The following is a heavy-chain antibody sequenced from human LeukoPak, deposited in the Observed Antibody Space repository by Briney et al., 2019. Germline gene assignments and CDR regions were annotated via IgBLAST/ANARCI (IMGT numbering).Heavy chain of an antibody. CDR2: INPNSGGT. CDR3: ARRRGAEYFQH. CDR1: GYTFTGYY. V-gene: IGHV1-2*02. J-gene: IGHJ1*01. Sequence: GASVKVSCKASGYTFTGYYMHWVRQAPGQGLEWMGWINPNSGGTNYARKFQGRVTMTRDTSISTAYMELSRLRSDDTAVYYCARRRGAEYFQHWGQGTLVTVSS. D-gene: IGHD3-10*01.